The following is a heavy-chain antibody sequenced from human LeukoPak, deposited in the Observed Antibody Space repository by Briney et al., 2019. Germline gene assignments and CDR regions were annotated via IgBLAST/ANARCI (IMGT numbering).Heavy chain of an antibody. J-gene: IGHJ3*02. Sequence: GGSLRLSCAASGFTFSDYWVHWVRQAPGKGLVWVSRISGDETTTTYANSVKGRLTISRDNAKNTVHLQMNSLRAEDTGVYFCTRELTLFGGDGFDIWGQGTKVTVSS. V-gene: IGHV3-74*03. CDR3: TRELTLFGGDGFDI. CDR2: ISGDETTT. D-gene: IGHD5-24*01. CDR1: GFTFSDYW.